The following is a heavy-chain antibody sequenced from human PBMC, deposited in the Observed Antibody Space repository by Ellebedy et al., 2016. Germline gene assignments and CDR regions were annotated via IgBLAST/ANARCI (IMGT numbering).Heavy chain of an antibody. CDR2: VFHTGAT. Sequence: SETLSLTCNVSGGSVSSDYWNWIRRPPGKGLEWIGFVFHTGATLYNPSLKSRVSMSVDTSKSQISLRLMSVTTADTAVYYCAKWNDAWNAFDVWGLGTVVTVSS. J-gene: IGHJ3*01. CDR3: AKWNDAWNAFDV. D-gene: IGHD1-1*01. V-gene: IGHV4-59*02. CDR1: GGSVSSDY.